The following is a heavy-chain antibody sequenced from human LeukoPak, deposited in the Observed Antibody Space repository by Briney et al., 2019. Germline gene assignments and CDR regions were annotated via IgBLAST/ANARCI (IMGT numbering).Heavy chain of an antibody. V-gene: IGHV3-21*01. Sequence: GGSLRLSCAASEFTFSSYSMNWVRQAPGKGLEWVSSISSSSSYIYYADSVKGRFTISRDNAKNSLYLQMNSLRAEDTAVYYCASSYSNSWYPIDYWGQGTLVTVSS. CDR1: EFTFSSYS. D-gene: IGHD6-13*01. CDR2: ISSSSSYI. CDR3: ASSYSNSWYPIDY. J-gene: IGHJ4*02.